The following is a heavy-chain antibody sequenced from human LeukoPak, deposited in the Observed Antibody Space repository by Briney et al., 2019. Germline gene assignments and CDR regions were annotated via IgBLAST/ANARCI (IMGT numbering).Heavy chain of an antibody. J-gene: IGHJ4*02. CDR2: INSDGSII. D-gene: IGHD6-19*01. CDR1: GFTFSSYW. V-gene: IGHV3-74*01. Sequence: GGSLRLSWAASGFTFSSYWMHWVRQAPGKGLVWVSRINSDGSIISYADSVKGRFTISRDNAKNTLYMQMNSLRGEDTAVYFCVRGYSSGWYLSGDYWGQGTLVTVSS. CDR3: VRGYSSGWYLSGDY.